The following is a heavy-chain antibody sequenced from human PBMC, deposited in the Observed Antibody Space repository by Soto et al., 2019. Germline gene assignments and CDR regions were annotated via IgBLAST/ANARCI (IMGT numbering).Heavy chain of an antibody. D-gene: IGHD3-10*01. Sequence: SETLSLTCTVSGGSISSSSYYWGWIRQPPGKGLEWIGSIYYSGSTYYNPSLKSRVTVSVDTSKNQFSLKLSSVTAADTAVYYCATSPYYYGSGSYYNVWYYYGMDVWGQGTTVTVSS. CDR2: IYYSGST. CDR1: GGSISSSSYY. V-gene: IGHV4-39*01. CDR3: ATSPYYYGSGSYYNVWYYYGMDV. J-gene: IGHJ6*02.